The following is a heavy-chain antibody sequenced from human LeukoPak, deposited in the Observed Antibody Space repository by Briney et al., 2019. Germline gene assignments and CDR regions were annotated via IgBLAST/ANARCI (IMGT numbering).Heavy chain of an antibody. J-gene: IGHJ6*02. CDR3: AGHARKIYGMDV. Sequence: PSETLSLTCTVSGGSISSYYWSWIRQPPGKGLEWIGYIYYSGSTNYNPSLKSRVTISVDTSKNQFSLKLSSVTAADTAVYYCAGHARKIYGMDVWGQGTTVTASS. V-gene: IGHV4-59*08. CDR2: IYYSGST. CDR1: GGSISSYY.